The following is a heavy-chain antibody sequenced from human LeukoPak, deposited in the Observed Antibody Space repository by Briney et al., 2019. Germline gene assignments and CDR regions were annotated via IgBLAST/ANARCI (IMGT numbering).Heavy chain of an antibody. CDR2: ITNWRDNT. CDR3: GRAGGGNMDFQH. D-gene: IGHD4-23*01. CDR1: GLSFSRFR. J-gene: IGHJ1*01. V-gene: IGHV3-21*01. Sequence: GRSLRLSCAASGLSFSRFRMNWVSHAQGKGAEWDASITNWRDNTLYGDSVKGRFTNSNANAKKSQYLQMNSLRAEDTAVYYCGRAGGGNMDFQHWGQGTLVTVSS.